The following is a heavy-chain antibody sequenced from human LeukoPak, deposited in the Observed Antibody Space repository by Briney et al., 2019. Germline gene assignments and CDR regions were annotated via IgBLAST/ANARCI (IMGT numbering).Heavy chain of an antibody. D-gene: IGHD3-22*01. CDR3: ARDRGDRSGYYLGYFDY. J-gene: IGHJ4*02. Sequence: QAGGSLRLSCAASGFTFSSYGMHWVRQAPGKGLEWVAVISYDGSNKYYADSVKGRFTISRDNSKNTLYLQVDSLRTEDTAVFFCARDRGDRSGYYLGYFDYWGQGTLVTVSS. V-gene: IGHV3-30*03. CDR2: ISYDGSNK. CDR1: GFTFSSYG.